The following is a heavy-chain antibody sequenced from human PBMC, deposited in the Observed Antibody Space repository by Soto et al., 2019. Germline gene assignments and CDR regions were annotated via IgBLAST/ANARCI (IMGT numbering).Heavy chain of an antibody. CDR1: GFTFSSYW. CDR3: VRSKGGYSYGTPFDY. Sequence: GGSMRLXCAASGFTFSSYWMSWVRQAPGKGLEWVANIKQDGSEKYYVDSVKGRFTISRDNAKNSLYLQMNSLRPEDTALYYCVRSKGGYSYGTPFDYWGQGTLVTVSS. D-gene: IGHD5-18*01. J-gene: IGHJ4*02. CDR2: IKQDGSEK. V-gene: IGHV3-7*03.